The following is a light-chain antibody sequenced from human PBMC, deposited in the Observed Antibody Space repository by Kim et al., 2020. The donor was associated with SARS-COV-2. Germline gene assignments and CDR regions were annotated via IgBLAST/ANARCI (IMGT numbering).Light chain of an antibody. CDR2: GAS. CDR1: QSVSSSH. Sequence: EIVLTQSPSTLSLSPGERATLSCRASQSVSSSHLAWYQQKPGQAPRLLIYGASTRATGIPDRFSGSGSGTDFTLTISRLEPEDFAVFYCQKYGSTWTFGQGTKVDIK. V-gene: IGKV3-20*01. J-gene: IGKJ1*01. CDR3: QKYGSTWT.